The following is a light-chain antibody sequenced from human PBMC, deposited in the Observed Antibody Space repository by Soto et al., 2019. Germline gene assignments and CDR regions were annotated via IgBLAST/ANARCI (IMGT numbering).Light chain of an antibody. Sequence: DIVMTQSPLSLPVTPGDPASISCRSSQSILKSNGCNYLNWYLQKPGQSPQLLIYLGSIRASGAPDRFNGSGSGTDVTLEISRVEAEDVWVYYCMQALQTPRTFGQGTNVEI. CDR3: MQALQTPRT. CDR2: LGS. CDR1: QSILKSNGCNY. J-gene: IGKJ1*01. V-gene: IGKV2-28*01.